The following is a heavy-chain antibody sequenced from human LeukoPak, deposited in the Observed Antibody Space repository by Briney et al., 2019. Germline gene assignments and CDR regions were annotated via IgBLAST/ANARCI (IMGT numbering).Heavy chain of an antibody. D-gene: IGHD4-17*01. CDR3: ARDPAYGAFDY. CDR1: GFTFSGSR. Sequence: GGSLRLSCAASGFTFSGSRMTWVRQAPGRGLEWVANIDPDGNTKNYLDSVKGRFTISRDNARNSLYLQLNSLRAEDTSVYYCARDPAYGAFDYWGQGTLVTVSS. CDR2: IDPDGNTK. J-gene: IGHJ4*02. V-gene: IGHV3-7*01.